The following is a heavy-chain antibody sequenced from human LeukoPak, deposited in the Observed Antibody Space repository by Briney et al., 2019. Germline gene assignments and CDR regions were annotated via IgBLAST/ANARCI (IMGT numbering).Heavy chain of an antibody. CDR1: GGSISSSRYY. Sequence: PSETLSLTCNVSGGSISSSRYYWGWLRQPPGQGLEWIGIIFDSGSTNYNPSLKSRVTISVDTSKNQFSLKLSSVTAADTAVYFCACLTTAEAFDIWGQGTMVTVSS. CDR3: ACLTTAEAFDI. V-gene: IGHV4-39*07. D-gene: IGHD3-22*01. CDR2: IFDSGST. J-gene: IGHJ3*02.